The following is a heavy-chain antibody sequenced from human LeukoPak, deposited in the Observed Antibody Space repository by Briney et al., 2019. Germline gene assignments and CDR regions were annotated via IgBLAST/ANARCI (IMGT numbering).Heavy chain of an antibody. V-gene: IGHV7-4-1*02. CDR3: ARTYYGANPPDL. CDR1: GYTFTTYA. CDR2: IRTDTGDP. J-gene: IGHJ5*02. Sequence: ASVKVSCKASGYTFTTYAINWVRQAPGQGFEWMGWIRTDTGDPTYVRGFTGRFVFSLDTSVSTAYLQINSLRTDDTAVYFCARTYYGANPPDLWGQGTLVTVPS. D-gene: IGHD4-17*01.